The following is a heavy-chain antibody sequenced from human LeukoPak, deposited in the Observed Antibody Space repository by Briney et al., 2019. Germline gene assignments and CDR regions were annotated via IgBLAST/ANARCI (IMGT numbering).Heavy chain of an antibody. CDR3: ARISYDTSGYFED. CDR1: GFTFSSYG. V-gene: IGHV3-21*01. Sequence: GGSLRLSCAASGFTFSSYGMHWVRQAPGKGLEWVSSISGSGSTYYADSVKGRFTISRDNAKNSLFLQMNSLRAEDTAVYFCARISYDTSGYFEDWGQGTLVTVSS. CDR2: ISGSGST. D-gene: IGHD3-22*01. J-gene: IGHJ4*02.